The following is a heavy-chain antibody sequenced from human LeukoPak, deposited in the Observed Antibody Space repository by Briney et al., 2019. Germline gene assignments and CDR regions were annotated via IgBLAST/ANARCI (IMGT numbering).Heavy chain of an antibody. V-gene: IGHV3-48*04. CDR3: ARDPGYWAVYYFDY. J-gene: IGHJ4*02. CDR2: ISGSSSTI. Sequence: GGSLRLSCAASGFTFNRFGMNWVRQAPGKGLEWISYISGSSSTIYHADSVKGRFTISRDNARNSLNLQMNSLRAEDTAVYYCARDPGYWAVYYFDYWGQGALVTVSS. D-gene: IGHD2-8*02. CDR1: GFTFNRFG.